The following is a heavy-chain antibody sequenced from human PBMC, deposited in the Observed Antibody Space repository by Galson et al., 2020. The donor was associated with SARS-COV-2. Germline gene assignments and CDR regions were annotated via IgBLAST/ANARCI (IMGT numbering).Heavy chain of an antibody. D-gene: IGHD5-12*01. CDR2: INPNTGGT. CDR3: ARETEMATFNYFDY. Sequence: AYYIHWVRQAPGQGLEWMGWINPNTGGTNYAQKFQGWVTMTRDTSISTAYMALSRLKSDDTAVYYCARETEMATFNYFDYWGQGTLVTVSS. CDR1: AYY. V-gene: IGHV1-2*04. J-gene: IGHJ4*02.